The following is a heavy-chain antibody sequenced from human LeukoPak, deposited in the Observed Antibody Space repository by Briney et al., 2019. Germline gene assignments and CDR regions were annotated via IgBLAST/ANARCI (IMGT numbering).Heavy chain of an antibody. CDR2: IWYDGSNK. J-gene: IGHJ4*02. V-gene: IGHV3-33*01. CDR1: GLTFSSYG. Sequence: GGSLRLSCAASGLTFSSYGMHWVRQAPGKGLEWVAVIWYDGSNKYYADSVKGRFTISRGNSKNTLYLQMNSLRAEDTAVYYCARGGSLLWFGELFQDYWGQGTLVTVSS. D-gene: IGHD3-10*01. CDR3: ARGGSLLWFGELFQDY.